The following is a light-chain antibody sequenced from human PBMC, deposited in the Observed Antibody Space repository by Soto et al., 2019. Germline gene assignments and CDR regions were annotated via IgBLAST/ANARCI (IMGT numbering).Light chain of an antibody. CDR3: SSYSTTSTLV. CDR2: EVN. CDR1: SSDVGGYDY. Sequence: HSALTQPASVSGPPGQSVTISCTGTSSDVGGYDYVSWYQQHPGKAPKLILYEVNNRPSGVSNHFSGSKSGNTASLIISGLQADDEADYYCSSYSTTSTLVFGSGTKLTVL. V-gene: IGLV2-14*01. J-gene: IGLJ1*01.